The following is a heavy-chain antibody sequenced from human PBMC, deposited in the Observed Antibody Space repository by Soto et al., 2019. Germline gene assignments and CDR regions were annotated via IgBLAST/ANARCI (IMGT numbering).Heavy chain of an antibody. J-gene: IGHJ6*03. Sequence: GESLKISCKGSGYSFTSYWIGWVRQMPGKGLEWMGIIYPGDSDTRYSPSFQGQVTISADKSISTAYLQWSSLKASETAMYYCARNGKPYEYYQEYYYYMDVWGKGNTVPVSS. CDR2: IYPGDSDT. D-gene: IGHD5-12*01. V-gene: IGHV5-51*01. CDR3: ARNGKPYEYYQEYYYYMDV. CDR1: GYSFTSYW.